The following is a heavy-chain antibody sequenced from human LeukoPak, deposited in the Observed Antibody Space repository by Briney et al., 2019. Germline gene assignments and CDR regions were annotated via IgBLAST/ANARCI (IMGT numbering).Heavy chain of an antibody. CDR1: GGSISSTPYY. V-gene: IGHV4-39*02. CDR3: ARGPTLKYFHH. Sequence: PSEILSLTCTVSGGSISSTPYYWGWIRQPPGKGLEWIATIYYSGTTYYNPSLKSRVTISVDTSKNQFSLELSSLTAADTAVYYCARGPTLKYFHHWGQGTLVSVSS. CDR2: IYYSGTT. J-gene: IGHJ1*01.